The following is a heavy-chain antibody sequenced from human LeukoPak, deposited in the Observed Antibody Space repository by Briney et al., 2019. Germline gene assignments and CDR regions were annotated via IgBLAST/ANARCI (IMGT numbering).Heavy chain of an antibody. D-gene: IGHD6-19*01. CDR3: ARHSAGIVVAGK. CDR1: GYSFTSYW. V-gene: IGHV5-10-1*01. CDR2: IDPSDSYT. J-gene: IGHJ4*02. Sequence: GESLKISCKGSGYSFTSYWISWVRPMPGKGLGWMGRIDPSDSYTNYSPSFQGHVTISADKSISTVYLQWSSLKASDTAMYYCARHSAGIVVAGKWGQGTLVTVSS.